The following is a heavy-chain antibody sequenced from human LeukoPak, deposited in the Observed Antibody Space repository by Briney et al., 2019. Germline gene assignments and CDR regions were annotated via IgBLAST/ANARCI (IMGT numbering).Heavy chain of an antibody. V-gene: IGHV1-69*04. J-gene: IGHJ4*02. Sequence: GASVKVSCKASGGTSNSHAISWVRQAPGQGLEWMGRIIPNLGTTNRAQNFQDRVTLTPDKSTTAAYMYLTSLTSYDTAVYSFAITNDGGGYQWGEFFDFWGQGTLVTVSS. D-gene: IGHD3-22*01. CDR2: IIPNLGTT. CDR1: GGTSNSHA. CDR3: AITNDGGGYQWGEFFDF.